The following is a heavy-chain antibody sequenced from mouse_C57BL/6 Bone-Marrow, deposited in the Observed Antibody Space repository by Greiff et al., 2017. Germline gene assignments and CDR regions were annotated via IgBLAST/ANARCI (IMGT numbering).Heavy chain of an antibody. D-gene: IGHD1-1*01. V-gene: IGHV1-18*01. CDR2: INPNNGGT. Sequence: EVKLMESGPELVKPGASVKIPCKASGYTFTDYNMDWVKQSHGKSLEWIGDINPNNGGTIYNQKFKGKATLTVDKSSSTAYMELRSLTSEDTAVYYCARSPFTTVVPYYFDYWGQGTTLSVSS. J-gene: IGHJ2*01. CDR3: ARSPFTTVVPYYFDY. CDR1: GYTFTDYN.